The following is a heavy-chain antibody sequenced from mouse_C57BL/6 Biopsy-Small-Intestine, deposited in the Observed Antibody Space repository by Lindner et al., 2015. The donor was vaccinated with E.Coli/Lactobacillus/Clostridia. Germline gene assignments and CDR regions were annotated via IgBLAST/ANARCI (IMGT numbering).Heavy chain of an antibody. CDR2: IYPRSGNT. Sequence: VQLQESGAELAGPGASVKLSCKASGYTFTSYGISWVKQRTGQGLEWIGEIYPRSGNTYYNEKFKGKATLTADKSSSTAYMELRSLTSEDSAVYFCARYGTRYYAMDYWGQGTSVTVSS. V-gene: IGHV1-81*01. CDR1: GYTFTSYG. D-gene: IGHD4-1*01. J-gene: IGHJ4*01. CDR3: ARYGTRYYAMDY.